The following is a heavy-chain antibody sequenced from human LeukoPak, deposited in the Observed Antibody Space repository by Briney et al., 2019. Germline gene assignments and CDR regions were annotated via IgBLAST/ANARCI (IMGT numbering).Heavy chain of an antibody. D-gene: IGHD5-24*01. CDR1: GFTFGDYA. V-gene: IGHV3-49*04. CDR2: IRSKAYGGTT. CDR3: TRGLLRDGYGYYFDY. J-gene: IGHJ4*02. Sequence: AGGSLRLSCTVSGFTFGDYAMSWVRQAPGKGLEWVGFIRSKAYGGTTEYAASVKGRFTISRDDSKSIAYLQMNSLKTEDTAVFYCTRGLLRDGYGYYFDYWGQGTLVTVSS.